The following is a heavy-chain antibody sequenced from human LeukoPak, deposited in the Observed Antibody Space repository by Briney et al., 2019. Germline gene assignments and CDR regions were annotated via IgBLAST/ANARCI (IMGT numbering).Heavy chain of an antibody. Sequence: GGSLRLSCAASGFTFSSYAMSWVRQAPGKGLEWVSAISGSGGSTYYADSVKGRFTISRGNSKNTLYLQMNSLRAEDTAVYYCANFYCSGGSCYSWGQGTLVTVSS. CDR2: ISGSGGST. CDR3: ANFYCSGGSCYS. V-gene: IGHV3-23*01. D-gene: IGHD2-15*01. J-gene: IGHJ4*02. CDR1: GFTFSSYA.